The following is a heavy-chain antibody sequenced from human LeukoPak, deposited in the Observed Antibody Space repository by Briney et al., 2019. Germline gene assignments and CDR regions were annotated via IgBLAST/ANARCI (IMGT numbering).Heavy chain of an antibody. D-gene: IGHD5-18*01. Sequence: GGSLRLSCAASGFTFGSYAMHWVRQAPGKGLEWVAVISYDGSNKYYADSVKGRFTISRDNAKNTLYLQMNSLRADDSGVYYCATGHSYGYDYWGQGVLATVSS. CDR1: GFTFGSYA. V-gene: IGHV3-30*04. J-gene: IGHJ4*02. CDR3: ATGHSYGYDY. CDR2: ISYDGSNK.